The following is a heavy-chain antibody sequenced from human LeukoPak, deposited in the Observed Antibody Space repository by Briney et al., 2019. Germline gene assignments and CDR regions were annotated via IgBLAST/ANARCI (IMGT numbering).Heavy chain of an antibody. D-gene: IGHD3-3*02. J-gene: IGHJ4*02. CDR1: GFTFSNAW. CDR2: IKSKNDGGPT. V-gene: IGHV3-15*01. Sequence: GGSLRLSCAASGFTFSNAWMSWVRQAPAKGRDWVGRIKSKNDGGPTDYAAPVKGRFTISRDDSKNTLYLQMNSLKTEETAVYYCNRIFGDYFDYWGQGTLVTVSS. CDR3: NRIFGDYFDY.